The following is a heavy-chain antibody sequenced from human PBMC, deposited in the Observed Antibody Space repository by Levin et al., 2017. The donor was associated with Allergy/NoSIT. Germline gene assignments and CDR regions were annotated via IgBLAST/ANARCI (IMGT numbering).Heavy chain of an antibody. CDR3: AKDMTVAGSNNFDY. CDR1: GFTFDDYA. CDR2: ISWNSGSI. Sequence: PGGSLRLSCAASGFTFDDYAMHWVRQAPGKGLEWVSGISWNSGSIGYADSVKGRFTISRDNAKNSLYLQMNSLRAEDTALYYCAKDMTVAGSNNFDYWGQGTLVTVSS. V-gene: IGHV3-9*01. D-gene: IGHD6-19*01. J-gene: IGHJ4*02.